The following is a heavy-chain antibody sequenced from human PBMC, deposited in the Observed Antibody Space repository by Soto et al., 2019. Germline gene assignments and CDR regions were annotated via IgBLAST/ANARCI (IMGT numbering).Heavy chain of an antibody. CDR1: GGSISRSSYY. Sequence: SETLSLTCTVSGGSISRSSYYWGWIRQPPGKGLEWIGYIYYSGSTNYNPSLKSRVTMSVDTPKNQFSLKLSSLTAADTAVYYCARRGYGPGFPYYYGMDVWGQGTTVTVS. CDR2: IYYSGST. D-gene: IGHD3-10*01. J-gene: IGHJ6*02. V-gene: IGHV4-61*05. CDR3: ARRGYGPGFPYYYGMDV.